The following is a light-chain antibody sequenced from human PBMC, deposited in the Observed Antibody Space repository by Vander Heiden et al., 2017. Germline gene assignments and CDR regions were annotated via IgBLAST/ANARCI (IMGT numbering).Light chain of an antibody. J-gene: IGKJ4*01. CDR3: QQPSNWPPIT. V-gene: IGKV3-11*01. Sequence: ELVLTQSPATLSLSPGDRATLSCRASQIVSSYLAGYQQKPGQAPRRLIYDESNRDTGIQARCSGSGDGTDFTLTISSREQEDFAVYYCQQPSNWPPITVGGGTKVXSK. CDR2: DES. CDR1: QIVSSY.